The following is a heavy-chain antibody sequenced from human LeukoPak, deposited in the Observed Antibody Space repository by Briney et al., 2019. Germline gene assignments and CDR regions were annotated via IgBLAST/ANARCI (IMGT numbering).Heavy chain of an antibody. J-gene: IGHJ4*02. CDR2: IYYSGST. Sequence: PSETLSLTCTVSGGSISSYYWSWIRQPPGKGLEWIGYIYYSGSTNYNPSLKSRVTISVDTSKNQFSLKLSSVTAADTAVYYCARGRVDYSNYYFDYWGQGTLVTVSS. V-gene: IGHV4-59*01. D-gene: IGHD4-11*01. CDR1: GGSISSYY. CDR3: ARGRVDYSNYYFDY.